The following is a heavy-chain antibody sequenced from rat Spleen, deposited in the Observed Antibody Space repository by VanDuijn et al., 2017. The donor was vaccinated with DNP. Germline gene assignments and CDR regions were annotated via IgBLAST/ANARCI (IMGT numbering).Heavy chain of an antibody. J-gene: IGHJ2*01. V-gene: IGHV5-29*01. Sequence: EVQLVESGGGLVQPGRSLKLSCAASGFTFSNYGMAWVRQAPKKGLEWVATISYDGSSTYYRDSVKGRFTISRDNAKSTLYLQMDSLRSEDTATYYCTTDYAPYWGQGVMVTVSS. CDR1: GFTFSNYG. CDR2: ISYDGSST. D-gene: IGHD1-11*01. CDR3: TTDYAPY.